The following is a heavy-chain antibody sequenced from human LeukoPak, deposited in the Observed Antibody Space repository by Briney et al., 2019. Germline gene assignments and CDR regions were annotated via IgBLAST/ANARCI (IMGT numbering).Heavy chain of an antibody. CDR3: AKGARHYDFSAVGAFDI. Sequence: GGSLRLSCAASGFTFSSYAMSWVRQAPGKGLEWVSAISGRGGSTYYADSVKGRFTISRDNSKNTLYLQMSSLRAEDTAVYYCAKGARHYDFSAVGAFDIWGQGTMVTVSS. CDR2: ISGRGGST. J-gene: IGHJ3*02. CDR1: GFTFSSYA. V-gene: IGHV3-23*01. D-gene: IGHD3-3*01.